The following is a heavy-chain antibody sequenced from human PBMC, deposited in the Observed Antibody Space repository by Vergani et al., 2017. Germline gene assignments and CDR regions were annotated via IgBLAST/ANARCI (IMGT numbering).Heavy chain of an antibody. Sequence: QVQLVQSGAEVKKPGASVKVSCKASGYTFTGYYMHWVRQAPGQGLEWMGWINPNSGGTNYAQKFQGWVTMTRDTSISTAYMELSRLRSDDTAVYYCARDRGVMLAAAGHAFDIWGQGTMVTVSS. CDR2: INPNSGGT. CDR1: GYTFTGYY. J-gene: IGHJ3*02. V-gene: IGHV1-2*04. CDR3: ARDRGVMLAAAGHAFDI. D-gene: IGHD6-13*01.